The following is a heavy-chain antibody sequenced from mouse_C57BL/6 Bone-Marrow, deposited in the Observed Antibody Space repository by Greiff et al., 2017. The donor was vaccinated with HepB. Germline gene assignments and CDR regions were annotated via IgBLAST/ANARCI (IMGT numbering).Heavy chain of an antibody. V-gene: IGHV1-64*01. Sequence: QVQLQQPGAELVKPGASVKLSCKASGYTFTSYWMHWVKQRPGQGLEWIGMIHPNSGSTNYNEKFKSKATLTVDKSSSTAYMQLSSLTSEDSAVYYCARRGGNYGGNWYFDVWGTGTTVTVSS. J-gene: IGHJ1*03. CDR2: IHPNSGST. D-gene: IGHD2-1*01. CDR3: ARRGGNYGGNWYFDV. CDR1: GYTFTSYW.